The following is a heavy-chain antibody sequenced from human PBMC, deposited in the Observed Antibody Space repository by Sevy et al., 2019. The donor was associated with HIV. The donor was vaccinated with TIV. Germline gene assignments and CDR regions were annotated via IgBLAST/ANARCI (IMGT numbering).Heavy chain of an antibody. V-gene: IGHV1-8*01. D-gene: IGHD3-22*01. CDR3: ARKYYDRSGYYVGY. J-gene: IGHJ4*01. CDR1: GYTFTSYD. Sequence: ASVKVSCKASGYTFTSYDINWVRQATGQGLEWMGWMNPNSGNTGYAQKFQGRVTMTRNTSISTAYMELSSLRSEDTAVYYCARKYYDRSGYYVGYWGQEPWSPSPQ. CDR2: MNPNSGNT.